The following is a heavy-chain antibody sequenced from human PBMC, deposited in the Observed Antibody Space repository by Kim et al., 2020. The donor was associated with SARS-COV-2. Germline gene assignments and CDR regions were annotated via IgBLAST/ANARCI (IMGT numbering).Heavy chain of an antibody. CDR1: GFTFSSYA. J-gene: IGHJ5*01. CDR2: ISYDGSNK. V-gene: IGHV3-30*04. Sequence: GGSLRLSCAASGFTFSSYAMHWVRQAPGKGLEWVAVISYDGSNKYYADSVKGRFTISRDNSKNTLYLQMNSLRAEDTAVYYCARDPIGIAAAGKGFGWF. CDR3: ARDPIGIAAAGKGFGWF. D-gene: IGHD6-13*01.